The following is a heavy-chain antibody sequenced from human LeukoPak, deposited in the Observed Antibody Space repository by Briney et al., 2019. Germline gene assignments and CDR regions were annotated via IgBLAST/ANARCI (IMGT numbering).Heavy chain of an antibody. Sequence: GSLRLSCAASGFTFSDYYMSWIRQAPGKGLEWVSYISSTGSTKFYADSVKGRFTISRDNAKHSLYLQVNSLRAEDTAVYYCARVVYCSGGSCHIFAFDIWGQGTMVTVSS. J-gene: IGHJ3*02. V-gene: IGHV3-11*01. CDR3: ARVVYCSGGSCHIFAFDI. CDR2: ISSTGSTK. D-gene: IGHD2-15*01. CDR1: GFTFSDYY.